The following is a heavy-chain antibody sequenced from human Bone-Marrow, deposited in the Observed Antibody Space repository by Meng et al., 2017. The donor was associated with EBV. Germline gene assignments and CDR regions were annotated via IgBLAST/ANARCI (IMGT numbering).Heavy chain of an antibody. J-gene: IGHJ4*02. V-gene: IGHV3-21*01. CDR2: ISSDSSYI. CDR3: ARDRSYYDSSGYYYISWFDY. CDR1: GVTFSTYS. Sequence: EVQLVESGGGLVMLGGSLRLSCAASGVTFSTYSMNWVRQAPGKGLEWVSSISSDSSYIHYADSVKGRFTISRDNAKNSLYLQTNSLRAEDTAVYYCARDRSYYDSSGYYYISWFDYWGQGTLVTVSS. D-gene: IGHD3-22*01.